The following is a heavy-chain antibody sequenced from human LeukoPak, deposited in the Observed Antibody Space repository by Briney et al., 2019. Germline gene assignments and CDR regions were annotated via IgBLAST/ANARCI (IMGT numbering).Heavy chain of an antibody. CDR2: ISYDGSNK. CDR3: ARWRYDSSDPSFDY. D-gene: IGHD3-22*01. V-gene: IGHV3-30*04. Sequence: GGSLRLSCAASGFTFSSYATHWVRQAPGKGLEWVAVISYDGSNKYYADSVKGRFTISRDNSKNTLYLQMNSLRAEDTAVYYCARWRYDSSDPSFDYWGQGTLVTVSS. J-gene: IGHJ4*02. CDR1: GFTFSSYA.